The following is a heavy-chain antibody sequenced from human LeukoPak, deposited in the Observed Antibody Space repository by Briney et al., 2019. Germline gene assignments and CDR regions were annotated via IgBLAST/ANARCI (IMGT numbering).Heavy chain of an antibody. CDR3: ARGLGINGLALDM. J-gene: IGHJ3*02. CDR2: IKQDGRDK. Sequence: GGSLRLSCAAAGFTFSSNWMSWVRQAPGKGLQWVANIKQDGRDKYYVDSVKGRFTISRDNAKKSLYLQMNSLRGEDTAVYYCARGLGINGLALDMWGQGTMVTVSS. D-gene: IGHD3-10*01. CDR1: GFTFSSNW. V-gene: IGHV3-7*05.